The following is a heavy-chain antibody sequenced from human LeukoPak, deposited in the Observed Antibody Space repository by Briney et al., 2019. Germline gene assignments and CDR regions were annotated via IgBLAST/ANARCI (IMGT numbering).Heavy chain of an antibody. CDR2: IYTSGDT. V-gene: IGHV4-38-2*02. D-gene: IGHD5-24*01. Sequence: PSETLSLTCTVSGYSISSGYYWGWIRQPPGKGLEWIGRIYTSGDTNYNPSLKSRVTISVDTSKNQLSLKLSSVTAADTAVYYCASSRDGYNSGYFDYWGQGTLVTVSS. J-gene: IGHJ4*02. CDR1: GYSISSGYY. CDR3: ASSRDGYNSGYFDY.